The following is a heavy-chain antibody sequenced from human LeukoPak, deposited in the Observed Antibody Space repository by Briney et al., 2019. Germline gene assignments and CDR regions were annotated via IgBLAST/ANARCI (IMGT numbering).Heavy chain of an antibody. CDR1: GYTFTSYY. J-gene: IGHJ4*02. CDR2: INPSGGST. V-gene: IGHV1-46*01. CDR3: ARVGGFSGSYSPFAY. D-gene: IGHD1-26*01. Sequence: ASVKVSCKASGYTFTSYYMHWVRQAPGQGLEWMGIINPSGGSTSYAQKFQGRVTMTRDTSTSTVYMELSSLRSEDTAVYYCARVGGFSGSYSPFAYWGQGTLVTVSS.